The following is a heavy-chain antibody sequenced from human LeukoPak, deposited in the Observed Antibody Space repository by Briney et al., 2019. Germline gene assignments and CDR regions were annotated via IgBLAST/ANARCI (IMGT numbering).Heavy chain of an antibody. Sequence: GGSLRLSWAASGFTFSSYAMSWVRQAPGKGLEWVSGISGSGSSRYKADSVKGRFTISRDNSKNTLFLQMNSLRAEDTAVYYSAKEPFISNWGGYYFDYWGQGTLVTVSS. CDR1: GFTFSSYA. CDR2: ISGSGSSR. CDR3: AKEPFISNWGGYYFDY. V-gene: IGHV3-23*01. J-gene: IGHJ4*02. D-gene: IGHD7-27*01.